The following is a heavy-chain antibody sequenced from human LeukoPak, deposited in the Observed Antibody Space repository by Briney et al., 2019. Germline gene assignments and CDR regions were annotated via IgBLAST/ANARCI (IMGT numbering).Heavy chain of an antibody. Sequence: GESLKISCQGSGYRFTSFWIGWVRPMPGKGLEWMGIIYPGDSDTRYSPSFQGQVTISADKSISTAYLQWSSLKASDTAIYYCVRKTSTWGFYFDYWGQGRLVTVSS. J-gene: IGHJ4*02. D-gene: IGHD3-16*01. CDR2: IYPGDSDT. CDR1: GYRFTSFW. V-gene: IGHV5-51*01. CDR3: VRKTSTWGFYFDY.